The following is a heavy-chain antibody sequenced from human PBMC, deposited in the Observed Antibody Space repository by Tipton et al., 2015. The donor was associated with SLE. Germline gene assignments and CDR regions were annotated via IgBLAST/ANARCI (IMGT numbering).Heavy chain of an antibody. CDR2: ITNSGSAM. D-gene: IGHD1-26*01. V-gene: IGHV3-11*01. Sequence: GSLRLSCAASGFTFSDYYMNWIRQAPGKGLEWVSYITNSGSAMYYADSVKGRFTISRDNAKNSLYLQMNSLRAEDTAVYYCARGGLGVGATLAAYYAMAVWGQVTTVTVSS. CDR3: ARGGLGVGATLAAYYAMAV. CDR1: GFTFSDYY. J-gene: IGHJ6*02.